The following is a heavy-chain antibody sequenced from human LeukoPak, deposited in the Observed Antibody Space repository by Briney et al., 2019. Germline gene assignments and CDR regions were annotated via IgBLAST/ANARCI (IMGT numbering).Heavy chain of an antibody. CDR2: ISGGGGTT. D-gene: IGHD3-10*01. CDR3: TKEITPNYGSGGYSYDY. CDR1: GFTFSSYA. Sequence: GGSLRLSCAGSGFTFSSYAMSWVRQAPGKGLEWVSSISGGGGTTNYADSVKGRFTISRDNSRNTLYLQMDSLRADDTAVYYCTKEITPNYGSGGYSYDYWGQGTLVTVSS. V-gene: IGHV3-23*01. J-gene: IGHJ4*02.